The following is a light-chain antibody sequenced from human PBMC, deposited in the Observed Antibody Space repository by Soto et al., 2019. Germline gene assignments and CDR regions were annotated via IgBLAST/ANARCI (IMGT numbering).Light chain of an antibody. CDR2: RDD. CDR1: TSNIDGKY. J-gene: IGLJ2*01. CDR3: AAWDDSLSGDVI. Sequence: QPVLTQPPSVSGTPGQRVAISCSASTSNIDGKYVYWYQQLPGKAPKNLIHRDDQRPSGVPERFSGSRSGISASLVISGLRSEDEAEYYCAAWDDSLSGDVIFGGGTKLTVL. V-gene: IGLV1-47*01.